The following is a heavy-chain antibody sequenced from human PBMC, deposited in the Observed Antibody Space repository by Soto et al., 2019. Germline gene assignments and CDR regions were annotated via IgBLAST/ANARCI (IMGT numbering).Heavy chain of an antibody. CDR2: ISAYNGNT. V-gene: IGHV1-18*01. D-gene: IGHD2-8*01. J-gene: IGHJ6*03. CDR3: ARDYLSMGPPPFYYYMYV. Sequence: ASVKVSCKASGYTFTSYGISWVRQAPGQGLEWMGWISAYNGNTNYAQKLQGRVTMTTDTSTSTAYMELRSLRSDDTAVYYCARDYLSMGPPPFYYYMYVWGKGTTVTVSS. CDR1: GYTFTSYG.